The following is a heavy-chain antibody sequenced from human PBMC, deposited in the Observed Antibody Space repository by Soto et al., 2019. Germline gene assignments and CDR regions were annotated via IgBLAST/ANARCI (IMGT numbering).Heavy chain of an antibody. J-gene: IGHJ4*02. CDR2: IYPGDSET. CDR3: PRPIFQATRRSFEF. CDR1: GYTFTTYW. V-gene: IGHV5-51*01. Sequence: GESLKISFTGSGYTFTTYWIAWVRQMPGKGVEWMGIIYPGDSETTYSPSFQDQVTISADKSISTPYLHWSSLKASGTPRCYFPRPIFQATRRSFEFWGQGTLVTVSS. D-gene: IGHD3-3*02.